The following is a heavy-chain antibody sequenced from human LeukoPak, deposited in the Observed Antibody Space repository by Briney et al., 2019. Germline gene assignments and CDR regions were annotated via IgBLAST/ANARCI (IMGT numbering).Heavy chain of an antibody. V-gene: IGHV4-34*01. D-gene: IGHD6-13*01. CDR1: GGSFSGYY. J-gene: IGHJ6*03. CDR2: INHSGST. CDR3: ARETSSSRNYYYMDV. Sequence: SETLSLTCAVYGGSFSGYYWSWIRQPPGKGLEWIGEINHSGSTNYNPSLKSRVTISVDTSKNQFSLKLSSVTAADTAVYYCARETSSSRNYYYMDVWGKGTTVTISS.